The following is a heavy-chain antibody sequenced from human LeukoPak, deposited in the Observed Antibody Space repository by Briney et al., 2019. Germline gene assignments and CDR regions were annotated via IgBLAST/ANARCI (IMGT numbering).Heavy chain of an antibody. J-gene: IGHJ4*02. D-gene: IGHD1/OR15-1a*01. V-gene: IGHV4-59*08. CDR3: ARSIIGTRSKFDY. CDR2: VYYSGST. Sequence: SETLSLTCTVSGGSISSYYWSWIRQPPGKGLEWIGYVYYSGSTNYNPSLKSRVTISVDTSKNHFSLKLCSVTAADTAVYSCARSIIGTRSKFDYWGQGTLVTVSS. CDR1: GGSISSYY.